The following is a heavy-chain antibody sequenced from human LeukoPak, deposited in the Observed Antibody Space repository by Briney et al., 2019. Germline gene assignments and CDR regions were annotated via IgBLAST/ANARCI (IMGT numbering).Heavy chain of an antibody. CDR1: GFTFSSYA. J-gene: IGHJ4*02. CDR3: ARDPGGDTVMVDYFDY. CDR2: ISYDGSNK. Sequence: PGGSLRLSCAASGFTFSSYAMHWVRQAPGKGLEWVAVISYDGSNKYYADSVKGRFTISRDNSKNTLYLQMNSLRAEDTAVYYCARDPGGDTVMVDYFDYWGQGTLVTVSS. V-gene: IGHV3-30-3*01. D-gene: IGHD5-18*01.